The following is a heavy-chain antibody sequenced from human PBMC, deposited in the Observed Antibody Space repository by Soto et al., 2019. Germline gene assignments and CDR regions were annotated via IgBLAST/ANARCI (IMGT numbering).Heavy chain of an antibody. CDR3: ATSVNSAMAFDY. D-gene: IGHD5-18*01. CDR1: GYTFTHYY. CDR2: INPNGGST. V-gene: IGHV1-46*01. Sequence: QVQLVQSGAEVKKPGASVKVSCKASGYTFTHYYIHWVRQAPGQGLEWMGIINPNGGSTTYAQKFRAGSTMTRDTSTSTVYMELSSLRSEDSAVYYCATSVNSAMAFDYWGQGTLVTVSS. J-gene: IGHJ4*02.